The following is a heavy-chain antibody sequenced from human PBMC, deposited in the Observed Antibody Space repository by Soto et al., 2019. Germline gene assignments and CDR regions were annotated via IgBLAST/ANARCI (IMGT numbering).Heavy chain of an antibody. CDR3: ARTHSGSYYSVFNY. CDR2: IYRSGTT. J-gene: IGHJ4*02. D-gene: IGHD1-26*01. Sequence: TLSLTCVVSNFSISSGYYWGWIRQSPGKGLEWIASIYRSGTTSYNPSLRSRVTISVDPSKNQFSLMLTAVTAADTAVYYCARTHSGSYYSVFNYWGRGSLVTVSS. V-gene: IGHV4-38-2*01. CDR1: NFSISSGYY.